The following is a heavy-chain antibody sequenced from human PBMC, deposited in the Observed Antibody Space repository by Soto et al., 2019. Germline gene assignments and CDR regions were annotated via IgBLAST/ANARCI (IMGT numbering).Heavy chain of an antibody. CDR3: ARDGFCTSTTCRVGNWFDP. D-gene: IGHD2-2*01. V-gene: IGHV4-34*01. CDR1: GGSFSGYY. CDR2: INHRGST. Sequence: SETLSLTCVVYGGSFSGYYWRWIRQSPGKGLEWIGGINHRGSTNYNPSLESRVTISVDTSKNQFSLKLPSVTAADTAMYYCARDGFCTSTTCRVGNWFDPWGQGTLVTVSS. J-gene: IGHJ5*02.